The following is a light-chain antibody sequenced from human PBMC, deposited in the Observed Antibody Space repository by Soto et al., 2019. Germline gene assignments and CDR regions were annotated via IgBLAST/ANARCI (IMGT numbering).Light chain of an antibody. CDR3: CSYAGSYV. CDR2: DVS. Sequence: QSALIQPASVSGSPGQSITISCTGTSSDVGGYNYVSWYQQHPGKAPKLMIYDVSNRPSGVPNRFSGSKSGNTASLTISGLQSEDEADYYCCSYAGSYVFGTGTKVTVL. V-gene: IGLV2-14*01. J-gene: IGLJ1*01. CDR1: SSDVGGYNY.